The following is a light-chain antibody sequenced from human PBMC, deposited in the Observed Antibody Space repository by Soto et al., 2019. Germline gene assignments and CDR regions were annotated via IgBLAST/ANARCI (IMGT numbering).Light chain of an antibody. CDR3: QQTHSFPLT. J-gene: IGKJ4*01. Sequence: DIQMTQSPSSLSASVGDRVTITCRASQNINSYLNWYQQKPGQSPRLLIYTASILQTGVPSGFSGSGSGTDFTLTISSLQTEDSATYYCQQTHSFPLTFGGGTKVEIK. V-gene: IGKV1-39*01. CDR1: QNINSY. CDR2: TAS.